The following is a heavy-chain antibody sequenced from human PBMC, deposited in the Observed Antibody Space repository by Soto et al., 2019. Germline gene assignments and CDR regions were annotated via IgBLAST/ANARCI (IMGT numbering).Heavy chain of an antibody. V-gene: IGHV1-24*01. CDR2: FDPEDGET. Sequence: ASVKVSCKVSGYTLTELSMHWVRQAPGKGLEWMGGFDPEDGETIYAQKFQGRVTMTEDTSTDTAYMELSSLRSEDTAVYYCATANPPFGVVIYYFDYWGQGTLVTSPQ. CDR1: GYTLTELS. CDR3: ATANPPFGVVIYYFDY. D-gene: IGHD3-3*01. J-gene: IGHJ4*02.